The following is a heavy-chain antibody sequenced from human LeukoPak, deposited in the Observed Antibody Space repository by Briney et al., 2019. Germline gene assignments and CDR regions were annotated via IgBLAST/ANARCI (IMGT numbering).Heavy chain of an antibody. V-gene: IGHV3-7*01. Sequence: DSVRGRFTISRDNAKNSLSLLMNSLRAEDTAVYYCARDTRGPGYYYGMDVWGQGTTVTVSS. D-gene: IGHD6-25*01. CDR3: ARDTRGPGYYYGMDV. J-gene: IGHJ6*02.